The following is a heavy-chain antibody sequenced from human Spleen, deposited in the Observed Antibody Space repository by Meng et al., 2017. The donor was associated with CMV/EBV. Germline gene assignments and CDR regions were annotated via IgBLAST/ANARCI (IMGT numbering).Heavy chain of an antibody. V-gene: IGHV4-39*07. Sequence: SETLSLTCAVSGDSLRSSRHHWGWLRQPPGQGLEWIGNIYDTGSTFYNPSLESRVIISTDTSKNQFSLRLHSVTAADTAVYYCARVATFSSGWRPFDYWGRGTLVTVSS. CDR3: ARVATFSSGWRPFDY. J-gene: IGHJ4*02. CDR1: GDSLRSSRHH. CDR2: IYDTGST. D-gene: IGHD6-19*01.